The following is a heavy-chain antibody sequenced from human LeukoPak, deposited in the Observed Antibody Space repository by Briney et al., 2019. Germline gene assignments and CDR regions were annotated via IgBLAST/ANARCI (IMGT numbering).Heavy chain of an antibody. J-gene: IGHJ5*02. V-gene: IGHV1-18*01. CDR1: GYTFTSYG. Sequence: ASVKVSCKASGYTFTSYGISWVRQAPGQGLEWMGWISAYNGNTNYAQKLQGRVTMTTDTSTSTAYMELRSLRSDDTAVYYCARDSGPAAKGGWFDPWGQGTLVTDSS. D-gene: IGHD2-2*01. CDR3: ARDSGPAAKGGWFDP. CDR2: ISAYNGNT.